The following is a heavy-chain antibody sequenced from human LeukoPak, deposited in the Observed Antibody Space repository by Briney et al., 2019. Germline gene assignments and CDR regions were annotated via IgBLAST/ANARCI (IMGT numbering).Heavy chain of an antibody. Sequence: SVKVSCKASGGTFSNYAINWVRQAPGQGLEWMGGIIPIFGTAHYAQKFQGRVTITADEFTNTAYMELRSLGSEDTAVYYCARGWLAETTVVTPYNYWGQGTLVTVSS. D-gene: IGHD4-23*01. CDR3: ARGWLAETTVVTPYNY. CDR2: IIPIFGTA. CDR1: GGTFSNYA. J-gene: IGHJ4*02. V-gene: IGHV1-69*13.